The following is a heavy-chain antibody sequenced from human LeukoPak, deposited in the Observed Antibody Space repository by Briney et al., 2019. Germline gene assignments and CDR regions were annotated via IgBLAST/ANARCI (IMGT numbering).Heavy chain of an antibody. V-gene: IGHV4-59*01. CDR2: IYYSGST. CDR1: GGSISSYY. J-gene: IGHJ3*02. Sequence: PSETLSLTCTVSGGSISSYYWSWIRQPPVKGLEWIGYIYYSGSTNYNPSLKSRVTISVDTSKNQFSLKLSSVTAADTAVYYCASLCGGDCYRDIWGQGTMVTVSS. D-gene: IGHD2-21*02. CDR3: ASLCGGDCYRDI.